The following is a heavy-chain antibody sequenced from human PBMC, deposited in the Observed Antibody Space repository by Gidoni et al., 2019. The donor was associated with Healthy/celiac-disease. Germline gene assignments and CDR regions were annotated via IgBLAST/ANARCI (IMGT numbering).Heavy chain of an antibody. D-gene: IGHD4-17*01. CDR1: GFTFSSYD. CDR3: ARGAGDYGYNWFDP. Sequence: EVQLVESGGGLVQPGGSLRLSCAASGFTFSSYDRHWVRQATGKGLEWVSAIGTAGDTYYPGSVKGRFTISRENAKNSLYLQMNSLRAGDTAVYYCARGAGDYGYNWFDPWGQGTLVTVSS. V-gene: IGHV3-13*01. J-gene: IGHJ5*02. CDR2: IGTAGDT.